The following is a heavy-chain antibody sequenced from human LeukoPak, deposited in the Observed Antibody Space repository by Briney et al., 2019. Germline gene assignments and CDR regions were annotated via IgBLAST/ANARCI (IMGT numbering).Heavy chain of an antibody. CDR3: AKGFGPGTYLFDH. J-gene: IGHJ4*02. D-gene: IGHD3-10*01. Sequence: GGSLRLSCAASGFTFSSYAMSWVRQAPGKGLEWVSLISDNGGGTYYAASVKGRFTISRDNSKNTLYLQMNSLRAEDTAVYYCAKGFGPGTYLFDHWGQGTLVTVSS. CDR2: ISDNGGGT. CDR1: GFTFSSYA. V-gene: IGHV3-23*01.